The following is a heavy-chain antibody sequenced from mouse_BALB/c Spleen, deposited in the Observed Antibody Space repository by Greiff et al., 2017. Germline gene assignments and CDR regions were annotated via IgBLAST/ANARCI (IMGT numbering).Heavy chain of an antibody. V-gene: IGHV3-2*02. Sequence: EVQLQESGPGLVKPSQSLSLTCTVTGYSFTSDYVWNWIRQFPGNKLEWMGYISFNGSTSYNPSLKSRISITRDTSKNQFFLQLNSVTTEDTATYYCARGYGYGMDYWGQGTSVTVSS. CDR1: GYSFTSDYV. CDR2: ISFNGST. CDR3: ARGYGYGMDY. D-gene: IGHD1-1*01. J-gene: IGHJ4*01.